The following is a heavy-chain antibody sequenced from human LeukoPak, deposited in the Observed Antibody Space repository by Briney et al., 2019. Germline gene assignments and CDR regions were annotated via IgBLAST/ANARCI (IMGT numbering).Heavy chain of an antibody. J-gene: IGHJ4*02. CDR2: IYYSGST. CDR1: GGSISSGGYY. Sequence: SETLSLTCTVSGGSISSGGYYWSWIRQHPGKGLEWIGYIYYSGSTYYHPSLKSRVTISVDTSKNQFSLKLSSVTAADTAVYYCARSGIQLWLPENWGQGTLVTVSS. CDR3: ARSGIQLWLPEN. D-gene: IGHD5-18*01. V-gene: IGHV4-31*03.